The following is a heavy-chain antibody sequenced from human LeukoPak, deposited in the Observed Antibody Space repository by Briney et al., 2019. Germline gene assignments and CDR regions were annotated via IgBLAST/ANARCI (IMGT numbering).Heavy chain of an antibody. Sequence: PGGSLRLSCAASGFTFSSYAMNWVRQAPGKGLEWVSSISGSGGRTYYADSVKGRFTISRDNSKNTLFLQMNSQRAEDTAVYYCAKEREYYDSSGYSGFDYWGQGTLVTVSS. D-gene: IGHD3-22*01. J-gene: IGHJ4*02. CDR3: AKEREYYDSSGYSGFDY. CDR2: ISGSGGRT. V-gene: IGHV3-23*01. CDR1: GFTFSSYA.